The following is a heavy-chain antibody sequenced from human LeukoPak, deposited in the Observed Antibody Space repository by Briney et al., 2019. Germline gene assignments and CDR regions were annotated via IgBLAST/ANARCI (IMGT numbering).Heavy chain of an antibody. CDR3: ARELRGSSSWYHENWFDP. CDR1: GYTFTSYA. V-gene: IGHV7-4-1*02. CDR2: INTNTGNP. J-gene: IGHJ5*02. D-gene: IGHD6-13*01. Sequence: ASVKVSCKASGYTFTSYAMNWVRQAPGQGLEWMGWINTNTGNPTYTQGFTGRFVFSLDTSVSTAYLQISSLKAEDTAVYYCARELRGSSSWYHENWFDPWGQGTLVTVSS.